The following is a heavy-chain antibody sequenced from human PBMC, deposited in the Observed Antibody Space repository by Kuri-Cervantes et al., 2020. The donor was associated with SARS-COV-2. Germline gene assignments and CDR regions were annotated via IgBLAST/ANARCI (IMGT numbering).Heavy chain of an antibody. J-gene: IGHJ4*02. V-gene: IGHV2-5*02. D-gene: IGHD3-10*01. CDR2: IYWDDDE. CDR3: ARTMAMVRGVMGFLDY. Sequence: SGPTLVKPTQTLTLTCTFSGFSLSTSGVGVGWIRQPPGKALEWLALIYWDDDERYSPSLKSRLTITKDTSKNQVVLTMTNMDPVDTATYYCARTMAMVRGVMGFLDYWGQGTLVTVSS. CDR1: GFSLSTSGVG.